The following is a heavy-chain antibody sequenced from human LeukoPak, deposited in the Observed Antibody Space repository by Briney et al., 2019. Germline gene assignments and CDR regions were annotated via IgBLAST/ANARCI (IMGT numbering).Heavy chain of an antibody. D-gene: IGHD1-26*01. CDR3: ARGGGSYGTYYYYGMDV. CDR2: IYSGGST. Sequence: GGSLRLSCAASGFTVSSNYMSWVRQAPGKGLEWVSVIYSGGSTYYADSVKGRFTISRDNSKNTLYLQMNSLRAEDTAVYYCARGGGSYGTYYYYGMDVWGQGTTVTVSS. CDR1: GFTVSSNY. J-gene: IGHJ6*02. V-gene: IGHV3-53*01.